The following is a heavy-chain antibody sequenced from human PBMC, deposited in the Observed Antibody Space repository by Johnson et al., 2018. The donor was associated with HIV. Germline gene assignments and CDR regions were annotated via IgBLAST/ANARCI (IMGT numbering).Heavy chain of an antibody. CDR1: GFTFSSYW. Sequence: QVQLVESGGGLVQPGGSLRLSCVGSGFTFSSYWMHWVRQAPGKGLEWVAVISYDASNKYYADSVKGRFTISRDNSKNTLYLQMNSLRTEDTAVYYCARVRGGTGHGAFDIWGQGTMVTVSS. CDR3: ARVRGGTGHGAFDI. CDR2: ISYDASNK. V-gene: IGHV3-30*03. J-gene: IGHJ3*02.